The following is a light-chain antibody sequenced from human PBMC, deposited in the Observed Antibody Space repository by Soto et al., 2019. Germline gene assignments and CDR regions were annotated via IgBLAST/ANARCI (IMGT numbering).Light chain of an antibody. J-gene: IGKJ1*01. CDR3: QQRSNWRT. V-gene: IGKV3-11*01. CDR2: DAF. CDR1: QSVSSY. Sequence: ELVLTQSPATLSSSPGARATLSCRASQSVSSYLAWYQQKPGQAPRLLIYDAFNRATGIPARISGSGYGTDFTLTISSLEPEDFAVYYCQQRSNWRTFGQGTKVDIK.